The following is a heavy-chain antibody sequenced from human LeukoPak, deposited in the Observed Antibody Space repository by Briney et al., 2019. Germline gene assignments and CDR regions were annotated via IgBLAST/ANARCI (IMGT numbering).Heavy chain of an antibody. V-gene: IGHV4-34*01. CDR3: ARSAYSSAGLYYYYYMDV. J-gene: IGHJ6*03. CDR1: AGSFSGYY. Sequence: KSSETLSPTCAVDAGSFSGYYWSWIRQPPGKGLEWIGEINNRGSSNYNPSLKSRVTISVDTPKNQFSLKLTAVTAADTAVYYCARSAYSSAGLYYYYYMDVWGRGTPVTVSS. D-gene: IGHD3-22*01. CDR2: INNRGSS.